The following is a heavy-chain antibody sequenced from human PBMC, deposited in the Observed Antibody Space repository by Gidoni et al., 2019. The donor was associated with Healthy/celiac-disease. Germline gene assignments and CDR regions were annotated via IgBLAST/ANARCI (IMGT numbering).Heavy chain of an antibody. CDR2: INHSGST. V-gene: IGHV4-34*01. CDR3: ARAGTIAARQGGMDV. CDR1: GGSFSGYY. Sequence: QVQLQQWGAGLLKPSETLSLTCAVYGGSFSGYYWRWIRQPPGKGLEWIGEINHSGSTNYNPSLKSRVTISVDTSKNQFSLKLSSVTAADTAVYYCARAGTIAARQGGMDVWGQGTTVTVSS. J-gene: IGHJ6*02. D-gene: IGHD6-6*01.